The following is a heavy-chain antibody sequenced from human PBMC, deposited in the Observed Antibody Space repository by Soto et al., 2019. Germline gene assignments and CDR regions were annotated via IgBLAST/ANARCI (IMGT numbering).Heavy chain of an antibody. D-gene: IGHD3-10*01. CDR1: GGSFSGYY. CDR2: INDSGST. J-gene: IGHJ6*03. Sequence: QVQLQQWGAGLLKPSETLSLTCAVYGGSFSGYYWSWIRQTPGKGLEWIGEINDSGSTNNNPSLMSRVTILVDTPKNQFSLKLSSVTAADTAVDYCARGLLLWCRELSRRGGYYYYMDVWGKGTTVTVSS. CDR3: ARGLLLWCRELSRRGGYYYYMDV. V-gene: IGHV4-34*01.